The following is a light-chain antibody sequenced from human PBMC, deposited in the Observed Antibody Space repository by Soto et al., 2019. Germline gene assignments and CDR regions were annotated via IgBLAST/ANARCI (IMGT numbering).Light chain of an antibody. CDR2: DNI. V-gene: IGLV1-44*01. CDR1: SSNIGRNT. Sequence: QSVLTQPPSASGTPGQRVTISCSGGSSNIGRNTVNWYRQLPGTAPTLLIYDNIQRSSGVPDRVSGSASGTSASLAISGLQSEDEADYYCAAWDDSLNGLVFGGGTMVTVL. J-gene: IGLJ2*01. CDR3: AAWDDSLNGLV.